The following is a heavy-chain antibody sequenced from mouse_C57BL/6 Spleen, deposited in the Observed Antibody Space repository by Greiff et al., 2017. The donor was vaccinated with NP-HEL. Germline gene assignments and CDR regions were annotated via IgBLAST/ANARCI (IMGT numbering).Heavy chain of an antibody. CDR2: IHPNSGST. D-gene: IGHD1-1*01. V-gene: IGHV1-64*01. CDR3: ARDYGSSPYYAMDY. CDR1: GYTFTSYW. Sequence: VQLQQPGAELVKPGASVKLSCKASGYTFTSYWMHWVKQRPGQGLEWIGMIHPNSGSTNYNEKFKSKATLTVDKSSSTAYMQLSSLTSKDSAVYYCARDYGSSPYYAMDYWGQGTSVTVSS. J-gene: IGHJ4*01.